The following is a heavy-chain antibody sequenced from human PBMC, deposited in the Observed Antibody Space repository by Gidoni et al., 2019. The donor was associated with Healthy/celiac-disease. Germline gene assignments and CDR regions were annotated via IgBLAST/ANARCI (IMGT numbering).Heavy chain of an antibody. Sequence: QVQLQESGPGLVKPSETLSLPCPVSGGSISSYYWSWIRQPPGKGLEWIGYIYYSGSTNYNPSLKSRVTISVDTSKNQFSLKLSSVTAADTAVYYCARALRGYRYYFDYWGQGTLVTVSS. CDR1: GGSISSYY. V-gene: IGHV4-59*01. D-gene: IGHD5-12*01. CDR3: ARALRGYRYYFDY. CDR2: IYYSGST. J-gene: IGHJ4*02.